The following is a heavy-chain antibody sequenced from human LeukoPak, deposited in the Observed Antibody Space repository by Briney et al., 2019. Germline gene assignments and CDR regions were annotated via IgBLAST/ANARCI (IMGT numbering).Heavy chain of an antibody. D-gene: IGHD6-19*01. CDR1: GYTFTGYY. Sequence: GASVKVSCKASGYTFTGYYMHWVRQAPGQGLEWMGGIIPIFGTANYAQKFQGRVTITADESTSTAYMELSSLRSEDTAVYYCARGGIAVAGTLYFDYWGQGTLVTVSS. CDR2: IIPIFGTA. CDR3: ARGGIAVAGTLYFDY. V-gene: IGHV1-69*13. J-gene: IGHJ4*02.